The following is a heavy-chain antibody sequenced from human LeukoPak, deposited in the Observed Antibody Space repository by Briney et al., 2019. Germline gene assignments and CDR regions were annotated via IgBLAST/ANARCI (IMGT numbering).Heavy chain of an antibody. V-gene: IGHV4-59*01. Sequence: SETLSLTCTVSGGSISSYYWSWLRQPPGKGLEWLGYIYYSGSTNYNPSLKSRVTISVDTSKNQFSLKLSSVTAADTAVYYCARATLYSYGLDYFDYWGQGTLVTVSS. CDR1: GGSISSYY. CDR2: IYYSGST. D-gene: IGHD5-18*01. J-gene: IGHJ4*02. CDR3: ARATLYSYGLDYFDY.